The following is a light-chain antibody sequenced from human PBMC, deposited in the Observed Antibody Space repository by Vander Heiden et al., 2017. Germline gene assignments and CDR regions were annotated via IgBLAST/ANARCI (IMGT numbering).Light chain of an antibody. CDR2: WAS. CDR3: QQHNSNILT. J-gene: IGKJ4*01. V-gene: IGKV4-1*01. Sequence: DFVLTQSPDSLAVSLGERATINCKSSQSVLFSSNNRNYLGWYQQKSGQPPKLLISWASTRESGVPDRFSGSGSATDFTLTISNLQAEDVAVYYCQQHNSNILTFGGGTKVEIK. CDR1: QSVLFSSNNRNY.